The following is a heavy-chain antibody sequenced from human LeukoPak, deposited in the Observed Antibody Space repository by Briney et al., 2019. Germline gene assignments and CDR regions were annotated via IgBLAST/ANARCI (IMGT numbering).Heavy chain of an antibody. Sequence: GGSLTLSCAASGFTFSSYAMSWVRQAPGGGLEWVSALSGSGANTYYADSVKGRFTISRDNSKNTLYPQVNSLRAEDTAVYYCAKGVGCSGGTCYSGHGMDVWGQGTTVTVSS. D-gene: IGHD2-15*01. V-gene: IGHV3-23*01. CDR3: AKGVGCSGGTCYSGHGMDV. CDR1: GFTFSSYA. CDR2: LSGSGANT. J-gene: IGHJ6*02.